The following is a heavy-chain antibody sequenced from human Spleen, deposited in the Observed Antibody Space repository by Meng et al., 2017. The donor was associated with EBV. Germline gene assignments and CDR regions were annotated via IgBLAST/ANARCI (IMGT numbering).Heavy chain of an antibody. V-gene: IGHV4-61*08. CDR3: AREVPAAIKAFDL. CDR2: FYHSGTN. Sequence: QVHLQESGPGLVKPSETLSLTCTVSGVSVASGAYYWSWIRQPPGKGLEWIAYFYHSGTNNYNPSLQSRVTISSDTSKNQVSLKLSSVTAADTAMYYCAREVPAAIKAFDLWGQGTLVTVSS. CDR1: GVSVASGAYY. D-gene: IGHD2-2*01. J-gene: IGHJ4*02.